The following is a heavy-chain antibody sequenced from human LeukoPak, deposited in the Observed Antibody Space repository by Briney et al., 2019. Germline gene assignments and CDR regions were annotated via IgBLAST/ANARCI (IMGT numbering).Heavy chain of an antibody. CDR2: ISGDGGST. Sequence: GGSLRLSGAASGFTFDDYAMHWVRQAPGKGLEWVSLISGDGGSTYYADSVKGRFTISRDNSKNSLYLQMNSLRTEDTALYYCAKDLYYDFWSGYDGAAGYWGQGTLVTVSS. CDR1: GFTFDDYA. J-gene: IGHJ4*02. V-gene: IGHV3-43*02. D-gene: IGHD3-3*01. CDR3: AKDLYYDFWSGYDGAAGY.